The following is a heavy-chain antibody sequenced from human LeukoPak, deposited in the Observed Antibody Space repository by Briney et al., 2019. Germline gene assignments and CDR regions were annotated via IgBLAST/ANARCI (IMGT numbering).Heavy chain of an antibody. Sequence: PGGSLRLSCAASGFTFSGSGMHWVRQAPGKGLEWVAFIRYRGSDKYYADSVKGRFTISRDNAKNSLYLQMNSLRAEDTAVYYCARDGYYYGSGSYYKVDFDYWGQGTLVTVSS. CDR1: GFTFSGSG. V-gene: IGHV3-30*02. CDR2: IRYRGSDK. D-gene: IGHD3-10*01. CDR3: ARDGYYYGSGSYYKVDFDY. J-gene: IGHJ4*02.